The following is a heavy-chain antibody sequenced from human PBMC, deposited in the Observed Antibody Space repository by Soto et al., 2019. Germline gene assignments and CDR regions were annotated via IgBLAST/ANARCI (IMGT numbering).Heavy chain of an antibody. V-gene: IGHV1-69*13. D-gene: IGHD1-26*01. J-gene: IGHJ3*01. CDR2: IIPVFGPA. Sequence: SVKVSCKASGGTFSNYALSWVRQAPGQGLEWMGGIIPVFGPAHYAQKFQGRVTITADESTSTAYVGLSSLRSEDTAVYYCARAGTGSYLNAFDVWGQGTMVTVSS. CDR3: ARAGTGSYLNAFDV. CDR1: GGTFSNYA.